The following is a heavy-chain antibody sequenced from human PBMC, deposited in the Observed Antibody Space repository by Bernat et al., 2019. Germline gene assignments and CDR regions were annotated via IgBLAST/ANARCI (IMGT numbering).Heavy chain of an antibody. CDR2: IRYDGSDK. J-gene: IGHJ4*02. CDR1: GFTFSSCG. D-gene: IGHD6-19*01. CDR3: AKDDLAVGVYPSFDY. V-gene: IGHV3-30*02. Sequence: QVQLVESGGGVVQPGGSLRLSCAASGFTFSSCGIHWVHQAPGRGLEWVSFIRYDGSDKYYADSVKGRFTISRDNPKNTLYLQMNSLRPEDTAVYYCAKDDLAVGVYPSFDYWGLGTLVTVSS.